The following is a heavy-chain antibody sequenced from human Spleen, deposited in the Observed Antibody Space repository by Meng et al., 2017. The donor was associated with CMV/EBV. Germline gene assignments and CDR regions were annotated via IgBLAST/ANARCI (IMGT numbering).Heavy chain of an antibody. CDR2: LNPKSGGT. J-gene: IGHJ5*02. Sequence: ASVKVSCKASGYTFTGYYIHWVRQAPGQGLEWMGRLNPKSGGTDYAQNFQGRVTMTRDTSISTAYMELSSLRSDDTPVYYCARGSRARYWDYENTNNWNWFDPWGQGTLVTVSS. D-gene: IGHD1-1*01. CDR1: GYTFTGYY. CDR3: ARGSRARYWDYENTNNWNWFDP. V-gene: IGHV1-2*02.